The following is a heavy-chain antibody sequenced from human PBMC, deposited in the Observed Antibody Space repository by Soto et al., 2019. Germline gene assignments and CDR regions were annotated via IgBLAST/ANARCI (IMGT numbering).Heavy chain of an antibody. CDR1: GGSISSYY. CDR2: IYYSGST. V-gene: IGHV4-59*01. D-gene: IGHD2-15*01. J-gene: IGHJ4*02. Sequence: QVHLQESGPGLVKPSETLSLTCTVSGGSISSYYWNWIRQPPGKGLEWIGYIYYSGSTNYNPSLKSRVTISIDTSKNQFSLKLSSVTAADTAVYYCARVTPGPTADFDYWGQGTLVTVSS. CDR3: ARVTPGPTADFDY.